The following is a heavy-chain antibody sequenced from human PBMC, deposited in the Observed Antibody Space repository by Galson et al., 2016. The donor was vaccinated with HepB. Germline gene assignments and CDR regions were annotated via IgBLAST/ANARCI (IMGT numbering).Heavy chain of an antibody. CDR3: AKIRVRGWGSFFGMDV. D-gene: IGHD3-16*01. J-gene: IGHJ6*02. CDR2: ISYDGSNK. Sequence: SLRLSCAASGFTFGSFGMHWVRQPPGKGPEWLAVISYDGSNKNYGDSVKGRFTISRDNSKNTLYLQMNSLRADDTAMYYCAKIRVRGWGSFFGMDVWGQGTAVTVSS. V-gene: IGHV3-30*18. CDR1: GFTFGSFG.